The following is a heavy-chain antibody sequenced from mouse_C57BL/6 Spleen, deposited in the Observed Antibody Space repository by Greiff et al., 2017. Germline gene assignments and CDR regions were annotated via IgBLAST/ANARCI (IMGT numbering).Heavy chain of an antibody. CDR1: GYTFTDYN. CDR2: INPNNGGT. Sequence: VQLKESGPELVKPGASVKMSCKASGYTFTDYNMHWVKQSHGKSLEWIGYINPNNGGTSYNQKFKGKATLTVNKSSSTAYMELRSLTSEDSAVYYCVITTVVATRGYFDYWGQGTTLTVSS. CDR3: VITTVVATRGYFDY. J-gene: IGHJ2*01. D-gene: IGHD1-1*01. V-gene: IGHV1-22*01.